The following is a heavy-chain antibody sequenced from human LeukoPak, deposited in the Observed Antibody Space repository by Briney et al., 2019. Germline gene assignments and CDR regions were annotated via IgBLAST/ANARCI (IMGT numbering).Heavy chain of an antibody. J-gene: IGHJ4*02. D-gene: IGHD3-22*01. CDR1: GFTFSSYG. V-gene: IGHV3-23*01. CDR2: ISGSGGST. Sequence: GGSLRLSCAASGFTFSSYGMSWVRQAPGKGLEWVSAISGSGGSTYYADSVKGRFTISRDNSKNTLYLQMNSLRAEDTAVYYCAKDPDYYDSSGYYSHWGQGTLVTVSS. CDR3: AKDPDYYDSSGYYSH.